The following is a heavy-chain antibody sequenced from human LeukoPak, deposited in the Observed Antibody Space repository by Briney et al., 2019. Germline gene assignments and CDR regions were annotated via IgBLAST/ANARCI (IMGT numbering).Heavy chain of an antibody. J-gene: IGHJ4*02. CDR1: GDSVSSGDYY. CDR3: SRGAGLSDY. CDR2: IYHSGST. Sequence: ASETLSLTCTVSGDSVSSGDYYWSWIRQPPGKGLEWIGYIYHSGSTFYNPSLKSRVTISIDTSKNQFSLKLSSVTAADTAVYYCSRGAGLSDYWGQGTLVTVSS. V-gene: IGHV4-30-4*01. D-gene: IGHD6-19*01.